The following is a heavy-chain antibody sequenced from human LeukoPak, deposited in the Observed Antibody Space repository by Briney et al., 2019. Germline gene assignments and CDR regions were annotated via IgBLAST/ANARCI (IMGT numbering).Heavy chain of an antibody. CDR2: INPSGGST. CDR1: GYTFTSYY. J-gene: IGHJ4*02. D-gene: IGHD5-18*01. CDR3: ARSQGGAFSYGTDY. Sequence: ASVKVSCKASGYTFTSYYIHWVRQAPGGGLEWLGIINPSGGSTSYAQKFQGRVTMTRDTSTSTVYMELSSLRSEDTAVYYCARSQGGAFSYGTDYWGQGTLVTVSS. V-gene: IGHV1-46*01.